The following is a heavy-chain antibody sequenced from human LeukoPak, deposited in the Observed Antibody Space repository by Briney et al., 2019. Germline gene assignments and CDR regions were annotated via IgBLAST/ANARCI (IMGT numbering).Heavy chain of an antibody. D-gene: IGHD5-12*01. J-gene: IGHJ4*02. CDR1: GYTFTTCY. V-gene: IGHV1-46*01. CDR2: INPSGDGT. CDR3: ARDGVEYSGYEERPALDY. Sequence: ASVKVSCKASGYTFTTCYVHLVRQAPGQGLEWMGVINPSGDGTNYPQRFQGRVTLTRDTSTSSVYMELSSLRSEDTAVYYCARDGVEYSGYEERPALDYWGQGTLVTVSS.